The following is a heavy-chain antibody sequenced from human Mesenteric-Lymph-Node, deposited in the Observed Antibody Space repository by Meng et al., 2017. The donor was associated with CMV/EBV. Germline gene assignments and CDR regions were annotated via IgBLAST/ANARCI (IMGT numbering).Heavy chain of an antibody. J-gene: IGHJ4*02. CDR3: ARNFSITSDY. V-gene: IGHV1-18*01. CDR2: ISPYSVYT. CDR1: GYTLRNHG. Sequence: ASVKVSCKASGYTLRNHGVSWVRQAPGQGLEWMGYISPYSVYTNYALNFQGRVTMTTDESTNSAYLELRSLTSDDTAVYYCARNFSITSDYWGQGTLVTVSS.